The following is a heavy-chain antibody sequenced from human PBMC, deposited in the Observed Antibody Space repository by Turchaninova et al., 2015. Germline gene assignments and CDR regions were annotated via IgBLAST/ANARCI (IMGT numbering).Heavy chain of an antibody. CDR2: IYHSGTT. V-gene: IGHV4-39*07. CDR3: ARLCAYRSGYLYYYHIDV. CDR1: GGSTSSNSYH. D-gene: IGHD6-19*01. Sequence: QLHLRESGPGLVKPSETLSLPCIVSGGSTSSNSYHWGWIRQPPGKGLEWIGIIYHSGTTYYNPSLKNRVTISVDTSKNQFSLKLSSVTAADTALYYCARLCAYRSGYLYYYHIDVWGQGTTVTVSS. J-gene: IGHJ6*03.